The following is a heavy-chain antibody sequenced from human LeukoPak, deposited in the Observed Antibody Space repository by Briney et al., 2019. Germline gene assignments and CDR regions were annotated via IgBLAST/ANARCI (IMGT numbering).Heavy chain of an antibody. V-gene: IGHV4-59*01. CDR2: IYYSGST. J-gene: IGHJ4*02. Sequence: SETLSLTCTVSGGSIGSYYWSWIRQPPGKGLEWLGYIYYSGSTNYNPSLKSRVTISVDPSKNQFSLKLSSVTAADTAVYYCARDQPTYYYDSSGYYRGYYFDYGGQGTLVTVSA. CDR1: GGSIGSYY. CDR3: ARDQPTYYYDSSGYYRGYYFDY. D-gene: IGHD3-22*01.